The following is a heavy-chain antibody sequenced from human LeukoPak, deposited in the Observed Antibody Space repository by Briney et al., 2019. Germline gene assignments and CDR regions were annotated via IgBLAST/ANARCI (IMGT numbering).Heavy chain of an antibody. D-gene: IGHD5-12*01. V-gene: IGHV3-15*01. CDR3: TTESSYSGYDDRSY. CDR2: IKSKTDGGTT. CDR1: GFTFSSYA. J-gene: IGHJ4*02. Sequence: PGGSLRLSCAASGFTFSSYAMSWVRQAPGKGLEWVGRIKSKTDGGTTDYAAPVKGRFTISRDDSKNTLYLQMNSLKTEDTAVYYCTTESSYSGYDDRSYWGQGTLVTVSS.